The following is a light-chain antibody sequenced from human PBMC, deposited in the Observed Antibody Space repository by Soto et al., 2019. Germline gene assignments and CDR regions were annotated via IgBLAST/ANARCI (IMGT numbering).Light chain of an antibody. CDR3: TSYTTRSTVV. CDR1: SSDVGGYNY. J-gene: IGLJ2*01. V-gene: IGLV2-14*01. CDR2: EVS. Sequence: QSVLTQPASVSGSPGQSITISCTGTSSDVGGYNYVSWYQQHPGKAPKLMLYEVSNRPSGVSNRFSGSKSGNTASLTISGLQAEDEADYYCTSYTTRSTVVFGGGTKLTVL.